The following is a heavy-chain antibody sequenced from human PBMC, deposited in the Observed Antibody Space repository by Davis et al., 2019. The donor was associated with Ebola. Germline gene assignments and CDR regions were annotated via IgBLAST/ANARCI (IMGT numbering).Heavy chain of an antibody. D-gene: IGHD4-17*01. V-gene: IGHV1-18*01. CDR1: AGTFSSYA. J-gene: IGHJ4*02. CDR2: ISAYNGNT. Sequence: ASVKVSCKASAGTFSSYAISWVRQAPGQGLEWMGWISAYNGNTNYAQKLQGRVTMTRDTSTSTVYMELRSLRSDDTAVYYCARGTTVTYADYWGQGTLVTVSS. CDR3: ARGTTVTYADY.